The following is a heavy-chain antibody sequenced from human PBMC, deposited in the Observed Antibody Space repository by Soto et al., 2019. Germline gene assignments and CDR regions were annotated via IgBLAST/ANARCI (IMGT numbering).Heavy chain of an antibody. J-gene: IGHJ4*02. Sequence: QVQLVQSGTEVKKPGSSVTVSCKASGGPYSKYSISWVRQVPGQGLEWMGRIIPIFDITNYAQKFQGRVTITADKSTSTVYMDLSSLRSEDTAVYYCARSLLGDYYDSDGLDNWGQGTLVTVSS. CDR1: GGPYSKYS. CDR3: ARSLLGDYYDSDGLDN. V-gene: IGHV1-69*02. D-gene: IGHD3-22*01. CDR2: IIPIFDIT.